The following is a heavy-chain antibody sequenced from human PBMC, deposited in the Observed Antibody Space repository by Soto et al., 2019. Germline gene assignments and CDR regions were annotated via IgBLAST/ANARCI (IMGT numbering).Heavy chain of an antibody. Sequence: QDQLVQSGAEVKKPGASVTVSCKASGYSFTNYGITWVRQAPGQGLEWLGWISAFNGNTHYAQKVQGRVTMTTDASTSTAYMELRSLRSDDTAVYYCARDRGVAPPVAGNTHYYYHMDVWGKGTTVPVSS. CDR3: ARDRGVAPPVAGNTHYYYHMDV. J-gene: IGHJ6*03. V-gene: IGHV1-18*01. D-gene: IGHD6-19*01. CDR2: ISAFNGNT. CDR1: GYSFTNYG.